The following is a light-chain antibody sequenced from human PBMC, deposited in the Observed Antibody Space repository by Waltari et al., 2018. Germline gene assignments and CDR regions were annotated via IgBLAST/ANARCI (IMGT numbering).Light chain of an antibody. CDR1: QSVSRS. Sequence: VLTQSPGTLSLSPGERATLSCRASQSVSRSLAWYQQKHGQAPRLLIYDASTRATGSPDRFSGSGSGTDFSLTISRLGPEDFAVYYWQKYVSLPATVGRGTKVEIK. J-gene: IGKJ1*01. CDR3: QKYVSLPAT. V-gene: IGKV3-20*01. CDR2: DAS.